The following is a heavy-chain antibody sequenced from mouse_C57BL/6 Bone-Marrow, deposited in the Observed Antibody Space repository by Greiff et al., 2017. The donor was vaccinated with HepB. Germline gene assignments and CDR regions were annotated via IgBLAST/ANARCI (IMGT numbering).Heavy chain of an antibody. V-gene: IGHV5-9-1*02. CDR1: GFTFSSYA. D-gene: IGHD1-1*01. Sequence: EVHLVESGEGLVKPGGSLKLSCAASGFTFSSYAMSWVRQTPEKRLEWVAYISSGGDYIYYADTVKGRFTVSRDNARNTLYLQMSSLKSEDTAMYYCTRAFYYYGSSFYWYFDVWGTGTTVTVSS. CDR2: ISSGGDYI. J-gene: IGHJ1*03. CDR3: TRAFYYYGSSFYWYFDV.